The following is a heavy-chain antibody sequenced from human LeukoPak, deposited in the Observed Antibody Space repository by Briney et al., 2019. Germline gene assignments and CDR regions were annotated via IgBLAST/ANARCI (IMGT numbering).Heavy chain of an antibody. J-gene: IGHJ3*02. CDR3: ARLITGTTTAFDI. CDR2: VYTSGST. D-gene: IGHD1-7*01. CDR1: GGSISGYY. V-gene: IGHV4-4*07. Sequence: SETLSRTCCVSGGSISGYYWTWIRQPAGKGLEWIGRVYTSGSTHYNPSLNPRLTMSVDTSKKQFSLKLSSVAAADTAVYYCARLITGTTTAFDIWGQGTMVTVSS.